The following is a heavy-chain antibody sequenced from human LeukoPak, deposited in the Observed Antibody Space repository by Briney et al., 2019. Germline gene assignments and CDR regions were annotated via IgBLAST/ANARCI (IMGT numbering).Heavy chain of an antibody. CDR3: AKVMYRDGYNNPLFDY. CDR1: GFTVDDYA. J-gene: IGHJ4*02. V-gene: IGHV3-9*01. Sequence: GRSLRLSCAASGFTVDDYAMHWVRQAPGKGLEWVSGISWNSGSIGYADSVKGRFTISRDNAKNSLYLQMNSLRAEDTALYYCAKVMYRDGYNNPLFDYWGQGTLVTVSS. D-gene: IGHD5-24*01. CDR2: ISWNSGSI.